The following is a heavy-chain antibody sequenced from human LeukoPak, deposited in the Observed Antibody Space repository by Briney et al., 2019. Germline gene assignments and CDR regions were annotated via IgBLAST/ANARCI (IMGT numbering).Heavy chain of an antibody. Sequence: GASVKVSCKASGGTFSSYVISWVRQAPGQGLEWMGGIITISGTTSYAQKFQGRVTINADKSTSTAYMELSSLRSEDTAVYYCASTTGAAAGSSVQVYPINYYYYYMDVWGKGTTVTVSS. V-gene: IGHV1-69*06. CDR3: ASTTGAAAGSSVQVYPINYYYYYMDV. J-gene: IGHJ6*03. CDR1: GGTFSSYV. D-gene: IGHD6-13*01. CDR2: IITISGTT.